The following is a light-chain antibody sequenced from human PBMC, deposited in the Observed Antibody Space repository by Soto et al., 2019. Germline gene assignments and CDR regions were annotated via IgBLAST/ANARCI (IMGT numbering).Light chain of an antibody. CDR2: AAS. J-gene: IGKJ3*01. CDR3: QQLNSYVFT. V-gene: IGKV1-5*01. Sequence: DIQMTQSPSTLSASVGDRVTITCRASQSISSWLAWYQQKPGEAPKLLIYAASTLQSGVPLRFSGSGSGTDFTLTVSSLQPEDFATYYCQQLNSYVFTFGPGTKVDI. CDR1: QSISSW.